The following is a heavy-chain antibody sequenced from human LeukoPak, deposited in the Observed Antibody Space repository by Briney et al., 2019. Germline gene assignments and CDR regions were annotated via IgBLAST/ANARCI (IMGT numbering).Heavy chain of an antibody. CDR3: ASGRRTTWIQLSGSDY. V-gene: IGHV3-53*01. Sequence: GGSLRLSCAPSGFSVSSNYMSWVRQAPGKGLEWVSLIYSGGSTYYADSVKGRFTISRDTSKNTLYLQMNSLRDADTAVYYCASGRRTTWIQLSGSDYWGQGTLVIVSS. D-gene: IGHD5-18*01. J-gene: IGHJ4*02. CDR1: GFSVSSNY. CDR2: IYSGGST.